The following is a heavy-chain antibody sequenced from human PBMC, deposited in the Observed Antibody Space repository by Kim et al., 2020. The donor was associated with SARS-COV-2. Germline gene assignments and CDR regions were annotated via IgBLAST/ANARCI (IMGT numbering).Heavy chain of an antibody. CDR2: IYYSGST. J-gene: IGHJ4*02. V-gene: IGHV4-39*01. CDR1: GGSISSSSYY. CDR3: VVVVVAATLDY. D-gene: IGHD2-15*01. Sequence: SETLSLTCTVSGGSISSSSYYWGWIRQPPGKGLEWIGSIYYSGSTYYNPSLKSRVTISVDTSKNKFSLKLSSVTAADTAVYYCVVVVVAATLDYWGQGTLVTVSS.